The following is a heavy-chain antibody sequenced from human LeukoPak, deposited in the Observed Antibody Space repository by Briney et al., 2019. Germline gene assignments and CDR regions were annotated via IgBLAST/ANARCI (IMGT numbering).Heavy chain of an antibody. CDR1: GLTFSSSW. V-gene: IGHV3-7*01. D-gene: IGHD2-15*01. CDR3: ARGGCSGGSCLLDY. CDR2: INPDGNKK. J-gene: IGHJ4*02. Sequence: PGGSLRLSCAVSGLTFSSSWMDWVRQAPGKGLEWVASINPDGNKKYSADSVKGRFTISRDNAENSLYLQMNSLRVEDTAFYYCARGGCSGGSCLLDYWGQGTLVTVSS.